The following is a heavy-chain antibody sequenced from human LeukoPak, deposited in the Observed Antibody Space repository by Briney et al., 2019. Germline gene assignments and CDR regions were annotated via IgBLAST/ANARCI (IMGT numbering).Heavy chain of an antibody. J-gene: IGHJ4*02. V-gene: IGHV3-23*01. CDR1: GFTFSSYA. Sequence: GGTLRLSCAASGFTFSSYAMSWVRQAPGKGLEWVSAISSSGGSTFYADSVKGRFSISRDNSNNTLYLQMNSLRAEDTAVYYCAKRTGRDTREYWGQGTLVTVSS. D-gene: IGHD5-18*01. CDR3: AKRTGRDTREY. CDR2: ISSSGGST.